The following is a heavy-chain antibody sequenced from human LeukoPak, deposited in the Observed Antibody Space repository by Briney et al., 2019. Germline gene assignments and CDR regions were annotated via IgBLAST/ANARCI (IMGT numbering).Heavy chain of an antibody. D-gene: IGHD4-11*01. J-gene: IGHJ6*02. CDR2: ISHDGSNK. CDR1: GLTLRSYG. CDR3: ANDYSNYYSYAMDV. Sequence: GGSLRLSCAASGLTLRSYGMHWVRQAPGKGLEWVAVISHDGSNKDYSDSVKGRFTISRDNSRNTLYLQMNSLRAEDTAVCYCANDYSNYYSYAMDVWGQGTTVTVSS. V-gene: IGHV3-30*18.